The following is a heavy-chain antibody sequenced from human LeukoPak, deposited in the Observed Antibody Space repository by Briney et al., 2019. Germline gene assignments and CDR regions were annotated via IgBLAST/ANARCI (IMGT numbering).Heavy chain of an antibody. CDR1: GYTFSSYD. V-gene: IGHV1-8*01. D-gene: IGHD5-18*01. CDR3: ARVTAMVDFDY. Sequence: VASVKVSCKASGYTFSSYDINWVRQAPGQGLEWMGWMNPNSGNTGYAQKFQGRVTMTRDTSTSTVYMELSSLRSEDTAVYYCARVTAMVDFDYWGQGTLVTVSS. CDR2: MNPNSGNT. J-gene: IGHJ4*02.